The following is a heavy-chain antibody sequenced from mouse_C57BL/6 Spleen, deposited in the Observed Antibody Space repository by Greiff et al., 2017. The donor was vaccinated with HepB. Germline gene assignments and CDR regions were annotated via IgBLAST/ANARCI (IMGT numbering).Heavy chain of an antibody. J-gene: IGHJ3*01. CDR1: GYTFTDYE. CDR3: TRYPSFAY. V-gene: IGHV1-15*01. Sequence: VQLQQSGAELVRPGASVTLSCKASGYTFTDYEMHWVKQTPVHGLEWIGAIDPETGGTAYNQKFKGKAILTADKSSSTAYMELRSLTSEDSAVYYCTRYPSFAYWGQGTLVTVSA. CDR2: IDPETGGT.